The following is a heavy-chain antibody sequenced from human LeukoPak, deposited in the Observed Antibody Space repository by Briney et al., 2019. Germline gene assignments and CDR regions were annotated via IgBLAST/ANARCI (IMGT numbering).Heavy chain of an antibody. J-gene: IGHJ6*02. Sequence: GASVKVSCKASGGTFSSYAISWVRQAPGQGLEWMGGIIPIFGTANYTQKFQGRVTITADESTSTAYMELSSLRSEDTAVYYCARDGYCSGGSCYEFYYYYGMDVWGQGTTVTVSS. CDR3: ARDGYCSGGSCYEFYYYYGMDV. V-gene: IGHV1-69*01. CDR2: IIPIFGTA. CDR1: GGTFSSYA. D-gene: IGHD2-15*01.